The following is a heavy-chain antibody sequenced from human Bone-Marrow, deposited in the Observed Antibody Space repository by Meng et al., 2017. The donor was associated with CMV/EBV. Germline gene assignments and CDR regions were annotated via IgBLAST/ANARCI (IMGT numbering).Heavy chain of an antibody. CDR2: IYYSGTT. CDR1: GGSTDTEIYY. V-gene: IGHV4-39*01. CDR3: ARSGGPIEGDY. D-gene: IGHD1-26*01. Sequence: SETLSLTCGVSGGSTDTEIYYWGWIRQPPGKGLEWIGSIYYSGTTFYNPSIKSRVTISVDTSKNQFSLKLSSVTAADTAVYYCARSGGPIEGDYWGQGTLVTVSS. J-gene: IGHJ4*02.